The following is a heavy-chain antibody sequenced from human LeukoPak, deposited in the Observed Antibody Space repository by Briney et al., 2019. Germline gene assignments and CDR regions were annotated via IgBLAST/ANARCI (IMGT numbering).Heavy chain of an antibody. Sequence: GGSLRLSCAASGFTFSSYSMNWVRQAPGKGLEWVSYISSSSSTIYYADSVKGRFTISRDNAKNSLYLQMNSLRAEDTAVYYCARGGYSNDYWGQGTLVTVSS. CDR1: GFTFSSYS. CDR3: ARGGYSNDY. V-gene: IGHV3-48*01. J-gene: IGHJ4*02. CDR2: ISSSSSTI. D-gene: IGHD4-11*01.